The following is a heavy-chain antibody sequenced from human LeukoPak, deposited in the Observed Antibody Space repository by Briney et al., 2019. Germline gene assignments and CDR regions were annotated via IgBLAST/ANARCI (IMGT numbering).Heavy chain of an antibody. CDR3: ARANWIIDY. CDR2: INHSGST. J-gene: IGHJ4*02. Sequence: PSDTLSLTCAVYGGSFSGYYWSWIRQPPGKGLEWIGEINHSGSTNYNPSLKSRVTISVDTSKNQFSLKLSSVTAADTAVYYCARANWIIDYWGQGTLVTVSS. V-gene: IGHV4-34*01. D-gene: IGHD1-20*01. CDR1: GGSFSGYY.